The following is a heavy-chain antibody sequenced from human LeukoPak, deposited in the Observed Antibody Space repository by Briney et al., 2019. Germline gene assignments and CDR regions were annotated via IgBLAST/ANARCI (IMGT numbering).Heavy chain of an antibody. CDR2: IRYDGSNK. J-gene: IGHJ4*02. Sequence: GGSLRLSCAASGFTFNSYGMHWVRQAPGKGLEWVTLIRYDGSNKYYADSVKGRFTISRDNSKNTLYLQMNSLRAEDTAVYYCAKTPNYYDSSGYVDYWGQGTLVTVSS. V-gene: IGHV3-30*02. CDR3: AKTPNYYDSSGYVDY. D-gene: IGHD3-22*01. CDR1: GFTFNSYG.